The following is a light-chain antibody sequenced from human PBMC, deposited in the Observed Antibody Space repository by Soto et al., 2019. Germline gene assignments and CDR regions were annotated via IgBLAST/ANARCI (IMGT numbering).Light chain of an antibody. CDR3: QHLNSYPRALS. CDR1: QGISSH. J-gene: IGKJ4*01. V-gene: IGKV1-9*01. CDR2: AAS. Sequence: DIQLTQSPAFLSASLGDRVTISCRASQGISSHLAWYQQKPRKAPELLIYAASTLQSGVPSRFSGSGSGTEFTLTISSLQPEDFATYFCQHLNSYPRALSFGGGTQVEIK.